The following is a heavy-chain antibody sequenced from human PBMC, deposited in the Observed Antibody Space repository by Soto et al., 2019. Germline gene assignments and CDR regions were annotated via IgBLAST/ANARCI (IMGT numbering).Heavy chain of an antibody. Sequence: EVQLVESGGGVVQPGGSLRLSCAASGFTVSSNYMSWVRQAPGKGLEWVSVIYSGGSTFYADSVKDRFTISRDNSKNTVYLQMNSLRAEDAGVYYCAREIGRGAAQTNYMDVWGKGTTVTVS. CDR2: IYSGGST. V-gene: IGHV3-66*01. J-gene: IGHJ6*03. CDR1: GFTVSSNY. D-gene: IGHD6-6*01. CDR3: AREIGRGAAQTNYMDV.